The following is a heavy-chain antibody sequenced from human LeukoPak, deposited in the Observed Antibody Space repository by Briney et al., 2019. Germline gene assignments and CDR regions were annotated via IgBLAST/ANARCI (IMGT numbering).Heavy chain of an antibody. CDR1: PDSTTSNF. CDR3: ARVVVGNNYDILTGYYIPLHFDY. J-gene: IGHJ4*02. D-gene: IGHD3-9*01. CDR2: IHRSRST. V-gene: IGHV4-59*12. Sequence: PSETLSLTCTVSPDSTTSNFWSWVRQPPGKGLEWIGEIHRSRSTNYNPSLQSRVTISIDRSKNQIALELSSVTAADTAVFYCARVVVGNNYDILTGYYIPLHFDYWGQGTLVTVSS.